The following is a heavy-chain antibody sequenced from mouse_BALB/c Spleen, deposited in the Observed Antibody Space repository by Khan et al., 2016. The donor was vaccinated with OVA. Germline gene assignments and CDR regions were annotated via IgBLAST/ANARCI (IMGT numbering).Heavy chain of an antibody. CDR2: ITPRSSFT. Sequence: QVQLQQSGVELARPGASVKMSCKASGYTFTSYTIHWVKQRPGQGLEWIGYITPRSSFTNYNQKFNDKATLTADKSSSTAYMQLSSLTSEDSAVYYCARRTSLYIMDYWGQGTSVTVSS. CDR3: ARRTSLYIMDY. J-gene: IGHJ4*01. D-gene: IGHD1-1*01. V-gene: IGHV1-4*01. CDR1: GYTFTSYT.